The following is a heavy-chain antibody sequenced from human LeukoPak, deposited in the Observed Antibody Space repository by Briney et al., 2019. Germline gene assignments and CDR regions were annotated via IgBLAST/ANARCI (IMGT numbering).Heavy chain of an antibody. D-gene: IGHD6-19*01. Sequence: SVKVSCKASGYTFTSYGISWVRQAPGQGLEWMGGIIPIFGTANYAQKFQGRVTITADKSTSTAYMELSSLRSEDTAVYYCARDPFGYSSGWYAFDIWGQGTMVTVSS. CDR3: ARDPFGYSSGWYAFDI. J-gene: IGHJ3*02. CDR1: GYTFTSYG. V-gene: IGHV1-69*06. CDR2: IIPIFGTA.